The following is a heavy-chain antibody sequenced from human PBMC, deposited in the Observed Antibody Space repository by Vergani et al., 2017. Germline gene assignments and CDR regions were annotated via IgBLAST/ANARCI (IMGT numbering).Heavy chain of an antibody. CDR1: GFTFSSYW. Sequence: EVQLVESGGGLVQPGGSLRLSCAASGFTFSSYWMSWVRQAPGKGLEWVANIKQDGSEKYYVDSVKGRFTISRDNAKNSLYLQMNSLRAEDTAVYYCARDVAAAGSYYYYYGMDGWGQGTTVTVSS. CDR2: IKQDGSEK. J-gene: IGHJ6*02. D-gene: IGHD6-13*01. V-gene: IGHV3-7*01. CDR3: ARDVAAAGSYYYYYGMDG.